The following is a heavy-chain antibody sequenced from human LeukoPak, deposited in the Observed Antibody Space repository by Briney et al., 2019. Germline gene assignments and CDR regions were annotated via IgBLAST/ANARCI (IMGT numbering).Heavy chain of an antibody. Sequence: ASVKVSCKASGYTLTSSDINWVRQAPGQGLEWMGGIIPSFGTANYAQKFQGRVTITADESTSTAYMELSSLRSEDTAVYYCARDDCSGGSCLGYYYGMDVWGQGTTVTASS. J-gene: IGHJ6*02. CDR3: ARDDCSGGSCLGYYYGMDV. V-gene: IGHV1-69*13. D-gene: IGHD2-15*01. CDR1: GYTLTSSD. CDR2: IIPSFGTA.